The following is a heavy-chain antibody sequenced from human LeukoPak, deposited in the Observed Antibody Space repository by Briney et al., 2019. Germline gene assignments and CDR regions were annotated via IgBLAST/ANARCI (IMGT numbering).Heavy chain of an antibody. CDR3: ARVRRETMIVVVITSDAFDI. D-gene: IGHD3-22*01. CDR1: GYTFTSYG. J-gene: IGHJ3*02. Sequence: APVKVSCKASGYTFTSYGISWVRQAPGQGLEWMGWISAYNGNTNYAQKLQGRVTMTTDTSTSTAYMELRSLRSDDTAVYYCARVRRETMIVVVITSDAFDIWGQGTMVTVSS. CDR2: ISAYNGNT. V-gene: IGHV1-18*01.